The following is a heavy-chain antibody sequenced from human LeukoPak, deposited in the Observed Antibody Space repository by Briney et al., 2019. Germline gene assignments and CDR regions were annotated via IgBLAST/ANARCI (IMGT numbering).Heavy chain of an antibody. V-gene: IGHV4-34*01. J-gene: IGHJ5*02. CDR3: AGVPGSAYCSSTSCYVWFDP. D-gene: IGHD2-2*01. Sequence: PSETLSLTCAVYGGSFSGYYWSWIRQPPGKGLEWIGEINHSGSTNYNPSLKSRVTISVDTSKNQFSLKLSSVTAADTAVYYCAGVPGSAYCSSTSCYVWFDPWGQGTLVTVSS. CDR2: INHSGST. CDR1: GGSFSGYY.